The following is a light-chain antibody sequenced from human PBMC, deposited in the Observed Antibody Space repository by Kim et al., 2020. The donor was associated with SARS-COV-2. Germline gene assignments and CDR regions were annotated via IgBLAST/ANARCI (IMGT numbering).Light chain of an antibody. Sequence: VAPGGKAPLTCGGNSIGSKGVHWYQQKPGQAPVLVVHDDSDRPSGIPERFSGSNSGNTATLTIIRAEAGDEADYFCQVWDDGSLVFGGGTQLTVL. CDR3: QVWDDGSLV. CDR1: SIGSKG. CDR2: DDS. V-gene: IGLV3-21*02. J-gene: IGLJ3*02.